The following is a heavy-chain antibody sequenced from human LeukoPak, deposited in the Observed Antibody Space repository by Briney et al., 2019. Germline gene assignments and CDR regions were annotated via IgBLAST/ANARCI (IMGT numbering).Heavy chain of an antibody. CDR3: ARQSGASGYAYYFDY. Sequence: GESLKISCNGSGYXFTSYWISWVRQMPGKGLEWMGRIDPSDSYTNYSPSFQGHVTISADKSISTAYLQWSSLKASDTAMYYCARQSGASGYAYYFDYWGQGTLVTVSS. CDR1: GYXFTSYW. J-gene: IGHJ4*02. CDR2: IDPSDSYT. V-gene: IGHV5-10-1*01. D-gene: IGHD5-12*01.